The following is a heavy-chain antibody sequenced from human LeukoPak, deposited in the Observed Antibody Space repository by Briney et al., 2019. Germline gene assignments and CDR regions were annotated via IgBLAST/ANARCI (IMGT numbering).Heavy chain of an antibody. J-gene: IGHJ4*02. Sequence: PGGSLRLSCAASGFTFSSYSMNWVRQAPGKGLEWVSYISSSSSTIYYADSVKGRFTISRDNAKNSLYLQMNSLRAEDTAVYYCARVPRKYSSGAYYFDYWGQGTLVTVSS. V-gene: IGHV3-48*01. CDR2: ISSSSSTI. CDR1: GFTFSSYS. CDR3: ARVPRKYSSGAYYFDY. D-gene: IGHD6-19*01.